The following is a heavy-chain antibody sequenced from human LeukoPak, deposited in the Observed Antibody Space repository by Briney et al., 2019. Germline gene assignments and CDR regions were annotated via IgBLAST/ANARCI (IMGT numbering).Heavy chain of an antibody. CDR1: GFVFSNFG. Sequence: GGSLRLSCAASGFVFSNFGMHWVRQAPGKGLEWVALITYDGSSEFYADSVKGRFTISRDNSKNTLYLQMNTLRAEDTAVYYCAHIYYHGSESYGDFWGQGTLVTVSS. CDR2: ITYDGSSE. V-gene: IGHV3-30*03. D-gene: IGHD3-10*01. J-gene: IGHJ4*02. CDR3: AHIYYHGSESYGDF.